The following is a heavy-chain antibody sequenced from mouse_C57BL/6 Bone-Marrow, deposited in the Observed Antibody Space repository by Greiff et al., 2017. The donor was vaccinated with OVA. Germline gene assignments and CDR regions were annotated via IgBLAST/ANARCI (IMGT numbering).Heavy chain of an antibody. D-gene: IGHD1-1*01. V-gene: IGHV14-4*01. CDR1: GFNIKDDY. CDR3: ATWGTTVVNY. CDR2: IDPENGDT. Sequence: EVKLVESGAELVRPGASVKLSCTASGFNIKDDYMHWVKQRPEQGLEWIGWIDPENGDTEYASKFQGKATITADTSSNTAYLQLSSLTSEDTAVYYCATWGTTVVNYWGQGTTLTVSS. J-gene: IGHJ2*01.